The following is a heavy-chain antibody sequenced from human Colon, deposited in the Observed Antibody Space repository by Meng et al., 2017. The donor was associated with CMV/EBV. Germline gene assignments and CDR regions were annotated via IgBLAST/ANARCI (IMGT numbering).Heavy chain of an antibody. CDR1: GFNFNSYG. V-gene: IGHV3-30*02. CDR3: AKREASASLDY. CDR2: IRFDAKEQ. J-gene: IGHJ4*02. Sequence: GESPKSPCAASGFNFNSYGMHWVRQAPGTGLEWVAFIRFDAKEQYYSDSVKGRFTISRDNGMSTLYLQMDGLRPDDTAVYYCAKREASASLDYWGQGTLVTVSS. D-gene: IGHD3-16*01.